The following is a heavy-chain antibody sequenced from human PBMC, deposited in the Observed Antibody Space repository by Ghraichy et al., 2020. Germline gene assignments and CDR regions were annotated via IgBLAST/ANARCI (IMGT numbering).Heavy chain of an antibody. J-gene: IGHJ4*02. D-gene: IGHD4-23*01. Sequence: GGSLRLSCAASGFTFSSYSMNWVRQAPGKGLEWVSSISSSSSYIYYADSVKGRFTISRDNAKNSLYLQMNSLRAEDTAVYYCARIDYGGNSYPDYWGQGTLVTVSS. CDR2: ISSSSSYI. CDR1: GFTFSSYS. CDR3: ARIDYGGNSYPDY. V-gene: IGHV3-21*01.